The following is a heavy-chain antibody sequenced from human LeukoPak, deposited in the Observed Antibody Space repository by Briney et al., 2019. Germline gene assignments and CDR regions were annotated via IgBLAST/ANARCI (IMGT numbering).Heavy chain of an antibody. Sequence: GASVKVSCKASGYTFTSYYMHWVRQAPRQGLEWMGIINPSGGSTSYAQKFQGRVTMTRDMSTSTVYMELSSLRSEDTAVYYCARVSSSYYFDYWGQGTLVTVSS. CDR2: INPSGGST. D-gene: IGHD6-6*01. CDR1: GYTFTSYY. V-gene: IGHV1-46*01. J-gene: IGHJ4*02. CDR3: ARVSSSYYFDY.